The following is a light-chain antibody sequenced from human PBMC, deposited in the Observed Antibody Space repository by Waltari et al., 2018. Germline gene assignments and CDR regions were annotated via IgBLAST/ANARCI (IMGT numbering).Light chain of an antibody. CDR1: QNVGKF. V-gene: IGKV1-17*01. CDR2: GAS. CDR3: LQHNDYPHT. J-gene: IGKJ1*01. Sequence: DIQMTQSPPSLSASEGGRVIIPCRASQNVGKFLNWFQQHPGRAPKLLIFGASTLPSGVPSRFIGTGSWADFILTISSLQPEDSATYYCLQHNDYPHTFGQGTKVEVK.